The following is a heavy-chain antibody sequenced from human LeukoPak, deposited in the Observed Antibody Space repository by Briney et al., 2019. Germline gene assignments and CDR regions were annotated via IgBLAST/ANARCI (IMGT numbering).Heavy chain of an antibody. J-gene: IGHJ5*02. CDR3: ARDRITMVRGVIILYNWFDP. D-gene: IGHD3-10*01. V-gene: IGHV3-74*01. CDR2: INSDGSST. CDR1: GFTFSSYW. Sequence: GGSLRLSCAASGFTFSSYWMHWVRQAPGKGLVWVSRINSDGSSTSYADSVKGRFTISRDNAKNTLYLQMNSLRAEDTAVYYCARDRITMVRGVIILYNWFDPWGHGTLVTVSS.